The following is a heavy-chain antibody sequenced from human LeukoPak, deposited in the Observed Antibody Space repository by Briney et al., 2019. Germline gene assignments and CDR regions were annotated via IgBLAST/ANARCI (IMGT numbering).Heavy chain of an antibody. CDR2: ISAYNGNT. V-gene: IGHV1-18*01. CDR3: ASSVAGPYYFDY. J-gene: IGHJ4*02. Sequence: ASVKVSCKASGYTFTSYGISWVRQAPGQGLEWMGWISAYNGNTNYAQKLQGRVTMTTDTSTSTAYMELSSLRSEDTAVYYCASSVAGPYYFDYWGQGTLVTVSS. D-gene: IGHD6-19*01. CDR1: GYTFTSYG.